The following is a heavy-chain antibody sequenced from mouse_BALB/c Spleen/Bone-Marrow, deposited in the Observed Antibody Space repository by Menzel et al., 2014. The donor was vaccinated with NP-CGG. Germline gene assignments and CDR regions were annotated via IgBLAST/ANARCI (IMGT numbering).Heavy chain of an antibody. CDR1: GYSFTGYY. J-gene: IGHJ2*01. D-gene: IGHD1-1*01. CDR2: INPYNGAT. CDR3: ARYDYYGSSFFDY. Sequence: VQLQQSGPELVKPVASVKISCKASGYSFTGYYMHWVKQSHVKSLEWIGRINPYNGATSYNQNFKDKASLTVDKSSSTAYMELHSLTSEDSAVYYCARYDYYGSSFFDYWGQGTTLTVSS. V-gene: IGHV1-31*01.